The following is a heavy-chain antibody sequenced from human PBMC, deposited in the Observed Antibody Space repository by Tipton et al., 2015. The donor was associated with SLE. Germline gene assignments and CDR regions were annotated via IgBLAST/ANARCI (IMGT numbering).Heavy chain of an antibody. Sequence: QLVQSGAEVKKPGASVKVSCKASGYTFTSYGISWVRQAPGQGLEWMGWINTNSGNPTYAQAFTGRFVFSLDTSVSTAYLQISSLAAEDTAVYYCARIFPAWGLDYWGQGTLVTVSS. CDR1: GYTFTSYG. J-gene: IGHJ4*02. CDR3: ARIFPAWGLDY. CDR2: INTNSGNP. V-gene: IGHV7-4-1*02. D-gene: IGHD2-21*01.